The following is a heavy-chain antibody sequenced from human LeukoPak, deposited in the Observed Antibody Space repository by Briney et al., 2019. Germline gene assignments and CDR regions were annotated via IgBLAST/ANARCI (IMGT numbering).Heavy chain of an antibody. D-gene: IGHD3-3*01. J-gene: IGHJ4*02. V-gene: IGHV5-51*01. CDR1: GYSFTSYW. CDR3: ARRPYYDFWSGYYFDY. Sequence: GESLKISCKGSGYSFTSYWIGWVRQMPGKGLEWMGTIYPGDSDTRYSPSFQGQVTISANKSGSTANLQWSSLKASDTAMYYCARRPYYDFWSGYYFDYWGQGTLVTVSS. CDR2: IYPGDSDT.